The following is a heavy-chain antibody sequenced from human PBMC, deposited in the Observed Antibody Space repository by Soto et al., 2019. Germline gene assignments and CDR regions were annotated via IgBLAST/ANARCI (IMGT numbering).Heavy chain of an antibody. V-gene: IGHV3-33*01. CDR3: ARDIDTSSHFGWFDP. CDR2: MWAGGRKE. J-gene: IGHJ5*02. D-gene: IGHD2-2*01. CDR1: GFTFNNYG. Sequence: GGSLRLSCVTCGFTFNNYGIHWVRQAPGKGLEWVAVMWAGGRKENYADSVKGRFTMSRDLSKNTLYLQMDSLRAEDTAVYYCARDIDTSSHFGWFDPWGQGTLVTVSS.